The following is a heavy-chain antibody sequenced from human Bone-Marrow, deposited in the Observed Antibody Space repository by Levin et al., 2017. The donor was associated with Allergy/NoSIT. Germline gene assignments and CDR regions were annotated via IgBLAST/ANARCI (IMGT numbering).Heavy chain of an antibody. CDR2: ITGSGAST. J-gene: IGHJ4*02. V-gene: IGHV3-23*01. CDR1: GFTFNSYA. Sequence: GGSLRLSCAASGFTFNSYAMNWVRQAPGKGLEWVAAITGSGASTFYAQSVKGRFTVSRDDSSNTLHLQMTSLTSDDTAVYYCAKDQGFTVTTTCDSWGQGVQVIVSS. D-gene: IGHD4-17*01. CDR3: AKDQGFTVTTTCDS.